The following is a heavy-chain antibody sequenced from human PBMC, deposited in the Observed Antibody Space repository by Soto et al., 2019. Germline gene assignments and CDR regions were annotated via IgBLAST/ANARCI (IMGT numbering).Heavy chain of an antibody. J-gene: IGHJ6*02. CDR1: GYTFTGYY. CDR3: ARGRAEGGCIGYYYYGMDV. V-gene: IGHV1-2*04. Sequence: GASVKVSCKASGYTFTGYYMHWVRQAPGQGLEWMGWINPNSGGTNYAQKFQGWVTMTRDTSISTAYMELSRLRSDDTAVYYCARGRAEGGCIGYYYYGMDVWGQGTTVTVSS. D-gene: IGHD2-8*01. CDR2: INPNSGGT.